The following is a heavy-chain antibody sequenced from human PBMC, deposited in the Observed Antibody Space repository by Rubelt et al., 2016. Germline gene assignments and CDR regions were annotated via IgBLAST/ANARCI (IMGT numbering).Heavy chain of an antibody. CDR2: ISAYNGNP. Sequence: QVQLVQSGAEVKKPGASVKVSCKASGYTFTSYGISWVRQAPGQGLEWMGWISAYNGNPTYAQKVQARVTMATDASTSRAYMGRRSRRSDVMAVLYCASDYGRGGSCYSGFDYWGQGTMVTVSS. CDR3: ASDYGRGGSCYSGFDY. CDR1: GYTFTSYG. D-gene: IGHD2-15*01. V-gene: IGHV1-18*03. J-gene: IGHJ4*02.